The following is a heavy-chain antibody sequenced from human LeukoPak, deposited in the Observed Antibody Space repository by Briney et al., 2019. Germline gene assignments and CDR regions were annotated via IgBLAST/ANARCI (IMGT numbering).Heavy chain of an antibody. D-gene: IGHD4-17*01. J-gene: IGHJ4*02. CDR1: GFTFSSYT. CDR2: ISSITSYK. Sequence: GGSLRLSCAASGFTFSSYTMNWVRQAPGKGLEWVSSISSITSYKYYADSVKGRFTISRDNAKNSLYLQMNSLRAEDTAVYYCARDRYGDDSIDYWGQGTLVTVSS. V-gene: IGHV3-21*01. CDR3: ARDRYGDDSIDY.